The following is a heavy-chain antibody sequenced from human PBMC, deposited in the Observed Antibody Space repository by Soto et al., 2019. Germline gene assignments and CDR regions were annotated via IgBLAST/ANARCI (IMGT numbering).Heavy chain of an antibody. V-gene: IGHV5-51*01. CDR1: GYSFTSYW. CDR2: IYPGDSDT. CDR3: ARPRRRSTSGAFDI. J-gene: IGHJ3*02. Sequence: GESLKISCKGSGYSFTSYWIGWVRQMPGKGLDWMGIIYPGDSDTRYSPSFQGQVTISADKSINTAYVQWSSLKASDTAMYYCARPRRRSTSGAFDIWGQGTMVTVS. D-gene: IGHD2-8*01.